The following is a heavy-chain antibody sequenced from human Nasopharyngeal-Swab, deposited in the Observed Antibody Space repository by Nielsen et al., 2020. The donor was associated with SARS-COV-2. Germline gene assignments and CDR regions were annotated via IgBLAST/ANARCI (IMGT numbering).Heavy chain of an antibody. J-gene: IGHJ2*01. CDR1: GFSFSTYA. Sequence: GESLKISCAASGFSFSTYAMSWVRLAPGKGLEWVSSISDCGDSTFYADSVKGRFTISRDNSENTLYLQMSSLRADDTAVYYCAKLAVTVYWYFDVWGPGTLLTVSS. V-gene: IGHV3-23*01. CDR3: AKLAVTVYWYFDV. CDR2: ISDCGDST.